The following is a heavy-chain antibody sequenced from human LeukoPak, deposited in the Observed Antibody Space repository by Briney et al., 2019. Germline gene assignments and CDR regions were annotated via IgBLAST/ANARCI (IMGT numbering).Heavy chain of an antibody. J-gene: IGHJ5*02. V-gene: IGHV3-7*01. CDR2: IKPDGSDT. CDR1: DFTFTNSW. CDR3: VRGTRLADR. Sequence: GGSLRLSRVASDFTFTNSWMSWVRQAPGKGLEWVADIKPDGSDTGYVDSVKGRLTISRDNAKNSLYLQMDSLRVEDTAVYYCVRGTRLADRWGQGTLVTVSS. D-gene: IGHD1-7*01.